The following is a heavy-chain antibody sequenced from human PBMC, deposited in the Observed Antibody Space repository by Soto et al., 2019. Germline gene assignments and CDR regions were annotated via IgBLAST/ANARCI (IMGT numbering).Heavy chain of an antibody. D-gene: IGHD1-26*01. Sequence: GASVKVSCKVSGYTLTELSMHWVRQAPGKGLEWMGGFDPEDGETIYAQKFQGRVTMTEDTSTDTAYMELSSLRSEDTAVYYCATVWVVGATSGLSDYWGQGTLVTVSS. CDR1: GYTLTELS. CDR3: ATVWVVGATSGLSDY. CDR2: FDPEDGET. J-gene: IGHJ4*02. V-gene: IGHV1-24*01.